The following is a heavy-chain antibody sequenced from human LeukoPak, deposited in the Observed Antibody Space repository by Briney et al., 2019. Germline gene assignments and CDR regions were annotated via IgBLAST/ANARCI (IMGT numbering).Heavy chain of an antibody. CDR2: IYYSGST. CDR3: VREVTMIVVANWFDP. J-gene: IGHJ5*02. Sequence: SETLSLTCTVSGGSISSSSYYWGWIRQPPGKGLEWIGSIYYSGSTYYNPSLKSRVTISVDTSKNQFSLKLSSVTAADTAVYYCVREVTMIVVANWFDPWGQGTLVTVSS. V-gene: IGHV4-39*01. CDR1: GGSISSSSYY. D-gene: IGHD3-22*01.